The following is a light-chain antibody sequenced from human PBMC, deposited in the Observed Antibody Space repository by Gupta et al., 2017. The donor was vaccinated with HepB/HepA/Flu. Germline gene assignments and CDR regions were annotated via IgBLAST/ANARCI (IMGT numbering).Light chain of an antibody. V-gene: IGLV2-14*03. Sequence: QSALPQSASVSGSPGPSITISCTVTISDVGGYNYVSWYHQPPHKAPKLMIYDVNKRPPGVSTRFSGSKSGNTSSLSISELQAEDEADYYGSADTSSSTLVFGGGTKLTVL. CDR3: SADTSSSTLV. J-gene: IGLJ2*01. CDR1: ISDVGGYNY. CDR2: DVN.